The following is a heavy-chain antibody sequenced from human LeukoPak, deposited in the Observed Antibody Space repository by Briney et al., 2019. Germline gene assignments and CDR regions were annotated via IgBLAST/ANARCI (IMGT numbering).Heavy chain of an antibody. CDR2: MYYTGST. CDR1: GGFISNYY. CDR3: ARQTGSGLFILP. J-gene: IGHJ4*02. V-gene: IGHV4-59*08. D-gene: IGHD3/OR15-3a*01. Sequence: SETLSLTCSVSGGFISNYYWSWIRQPPGKGLEWIGYMYYTGSTNYNPSLKSRVTISVDTSKNQFSLRLTSVTAADTAVYYCARQTGSGLFILPGGQGTLVTVSS.